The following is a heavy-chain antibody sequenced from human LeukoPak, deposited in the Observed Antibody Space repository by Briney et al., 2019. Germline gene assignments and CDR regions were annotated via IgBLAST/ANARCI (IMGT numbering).Heavy chain of an antibody. CDR2: INYSGST. CDR1: GGSMRSSNFY. D-gene: IGHD1-26*01. V-gene: IGHV4-39*07. CDR3: ATTTIRLGY. J-gene: IGHJ4*02. Sequence: PSETLSLTCTVSGGSMRSSNFYWGWIRQPPGKGLEWIGNINYSGSTYYNPSVKSRVTLSVDVSKNRFSLNLTSVTAADTAVYYCATTTIRLGYWGQGTLVTVSS.